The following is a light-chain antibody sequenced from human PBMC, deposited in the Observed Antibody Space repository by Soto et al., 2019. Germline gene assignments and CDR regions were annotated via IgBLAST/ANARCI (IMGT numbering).Light chain of an antibody. Sequence: QLVLTQSPSASGTPGQRVTISCSGSSSNIGTYSVSWYQHFPGTAPRLLIYSDNQRPSGVPDRFSASKSGASASLAISGLQSEDEADFYCAAWDDSLNGCVFGTGTKLTVL. CDR2: SDN. CDR1: SSNIGTYS. CDR3: AAWDDSLNGCV. V-gene: IGLV1-44*01. J-gene: IGLJ1*01.